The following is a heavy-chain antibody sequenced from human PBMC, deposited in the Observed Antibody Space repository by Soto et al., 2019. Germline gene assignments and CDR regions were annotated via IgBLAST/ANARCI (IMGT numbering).Heavy chain of an antibody. CDR2: IYPGDSDT. V-gene: IGHV5-51*01. CDR1: GYSFTSYW. D-gene: IGHD6-13*01. Sequence: GESLKISCKGSGYSFTSYWIGWVRQMPGKGLEWMGIIYPGDSDTRYSPSFQGQVTISADKSISTAYLQWSSLKASDTAMYYCARQEGDSSSWYYFDYWGQGTLVTVYS. J-gene: IGHJ4*02. CDR3: ARQEGDSSSWYYFDY.